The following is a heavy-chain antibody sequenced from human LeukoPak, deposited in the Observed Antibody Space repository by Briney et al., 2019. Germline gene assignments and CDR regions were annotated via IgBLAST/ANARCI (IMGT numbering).Heavy chain of an antibody. CDR3: AKVGVAAGTRVRALQALGGNDY. J-gene: IGHJ4*02. Sequence: GGSLRLSCAASGFSFSSYSMNWVRQAPGKGLEWVSYITSSSSKTIYYADSVKGRFTISRDNAKNSLYLQMNSLRAEDTALYYCAKVGVAAGTRVRALQALGGNDYWGQGTLVTVSS. V-gene: IGHV3-48*04. CDR2: ITSSSSKTI. D-gene: IGHD6-13*01. CDR1: GFSFSSYS.